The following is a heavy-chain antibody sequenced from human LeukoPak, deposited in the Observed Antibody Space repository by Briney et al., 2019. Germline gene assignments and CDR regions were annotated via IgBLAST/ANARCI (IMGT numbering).Heavy chain of an antibody. CDR3: ARSLGATDAFDI. CDR2: ISSCSTYI. D-gene: IGHD3-10*01. J-gene: IGHJ3*02. CDR1: GFTFSSYE. V-gene: IGHV3-21*01. Sequence: GGSLRLSCAASGFTFSSYEMNWVRQAPGKGLEWVSSISSCSTYIYYADSLKGRFTISRDSAKNSLFLQMNSLRAEDTAVYYCARSLGATDAFDIWGQGTMVTVSS.